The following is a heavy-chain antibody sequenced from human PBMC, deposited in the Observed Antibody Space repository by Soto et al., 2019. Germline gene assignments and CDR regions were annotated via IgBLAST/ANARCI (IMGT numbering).Heavy chain of an antibody. J-gene: IGHJ6*03. V-gene: IGHV3-33*01. D-gene: IGHD3-16*01. CDR1: GFTFSSYG. CDR2: IWYDGSNK. Sequence: VQLVESGGGVVQPGRSLRLSCAASGFTFSSYGMHWVRQAPGKGLEWVAVIWYDGSNKYYADSVKGRFTISRDNSKNTLYLQMNSLRAEDTAVYYCARDWGKGYYYYMDVWGKGTTVTVSS. CDR3: ARDWGKGYYYYMDV.